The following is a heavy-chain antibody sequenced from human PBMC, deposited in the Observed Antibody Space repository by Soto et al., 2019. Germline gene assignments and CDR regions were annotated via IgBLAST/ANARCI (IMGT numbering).Heavy chain of an antibody. V-gene: IGHV1-18*01. D-gene: IGHD3-22*01. CDR1: GYTFTSYG. CDR3: ARAYYYDSSGLSVNFDY. J-gene: IGHJ4*02. Sequence: QVQLVQSGAEVKKPGASVKVSCKASGYTFTSYGISWVRQAPGQGLEWMGWISAYNGNTNYAQKLQGRVTMTTDTSTSTAYTELRSLRSDDTAVYYCARAYYYDSSGLSVNFDYWGQGTLVTVSS. CDR2: ISAYNGNT.